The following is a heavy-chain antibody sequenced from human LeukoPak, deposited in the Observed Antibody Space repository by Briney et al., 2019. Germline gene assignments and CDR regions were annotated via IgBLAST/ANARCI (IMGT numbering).Heavy chain of an antibody. D-gene: IGHD3-9*01. J-gene: IGHJ2*01. CDR1: GYTFTSYD. V-gene: IGHV1-8*01. CDR2: MNPNSGNT. Sequence: ASVKVSCKASGYTFTSYDINWVRQATGQGLEWMGWMNPNSGNTGYAQKFQGRVTMTRNTSISTAYMELSSLRSEDTAVYYCARVAILTGYYRDYWYLDLWGRGTLVTVSS. CDR3: ARVAILTGYYRDYWYLDL.